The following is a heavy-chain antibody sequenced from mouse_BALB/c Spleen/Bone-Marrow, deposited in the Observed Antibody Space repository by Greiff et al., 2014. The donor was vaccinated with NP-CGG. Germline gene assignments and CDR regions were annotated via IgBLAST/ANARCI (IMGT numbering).Heavy chain of an antibody. V-gene: IGHV14-3*02. D-gene: IGHD4-1*01. CDR1: GFNIKDTY. CDR3: ARWEYYAMGY. CDR2: IDPANGNT. Sequence: VQLQQSGAELVKPGASVKLSCTASGFNIKDTYMHWVKQRPEKGLEWIGRIDPANGNTKYDPKFQGKATITADTSSNTAYLQLSSLTSEDTAVYYCARWEYYAMGYWGQGTSVTVSS. J-gene: IGHJ4*01.